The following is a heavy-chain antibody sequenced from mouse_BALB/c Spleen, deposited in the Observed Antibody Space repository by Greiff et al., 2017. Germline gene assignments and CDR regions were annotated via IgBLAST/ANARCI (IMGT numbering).Heavy chain of an antibody. D-gene: IGHD1-1*01. CDR2: IDPENGDT. Sequence: VQLQQSGAELVRSGASVKLSCTASGFNIKDYYMHWVKQRPEQGLEWIGWIDPENGDTEYAPKFQGKATMTADTSSNTAYLQLSSLTSEDTAVYYCARDYYGSSYPWFAYWGQGTLVTVSA. CDR1: GFNIKDYY. V-gene: IGHV14-4*02. CDR3: ARDYYGSSYPWFAY. J-gene: IGHJ3*01.